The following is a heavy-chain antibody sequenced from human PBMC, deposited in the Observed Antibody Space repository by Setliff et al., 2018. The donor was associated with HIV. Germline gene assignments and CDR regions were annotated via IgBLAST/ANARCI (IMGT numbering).Heavy chain of an antibody. Sequence: GESLKISCTGSGFTFGDDAMGWVRQAPGKGLEWVGFIRSKAYGGTTEYAASVEGRFTISRVDSKSIAYLQMKSLKTEDTAVYFCTRRRRGYCTSTSCLYYYYMDVWGKGTTVTVSS. V-gene: IGHV3-49*04. CDR3: TRRRRGYCTSTSCLYYYYMDV. J-gene: IGHJ6*03. CDR2: IRSKAYGGTT. D-gene: IGHD2-2*01. CDR1: GFTFGDDA.